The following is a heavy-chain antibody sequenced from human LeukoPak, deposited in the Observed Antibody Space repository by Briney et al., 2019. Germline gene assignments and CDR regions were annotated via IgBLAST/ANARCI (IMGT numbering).Heavy chain of an antibody. Sequence: ASVKVSCKASGYTFTSYDINWVRQATGQGLEWMGWMNPNSGNTGYAQKFQGRVTMTRNTSISTAYMELSSLRSEDTAVYYCTTHQGEQQEIDYYYYYMDVWGKGTTVTLSS. V-gene: IGHV1-8*01. CDR2: MNPNSGNT. J-gene: IGHJ6*03. CDR3: TTHQGEQQEIDYYYYYMDV. CDR1: GYTFTSYD. D-gene: IGHD6-13*01.